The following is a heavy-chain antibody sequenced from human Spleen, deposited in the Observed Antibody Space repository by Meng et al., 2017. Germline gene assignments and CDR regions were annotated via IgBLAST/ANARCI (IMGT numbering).Heavy chain of an antibody. J-gene: IGHJ2*01. CDR2: VYYGSEYYSRST. V-gene: IGHV4-61*01. D-gene: IGHD5-18*01. Sequence: SGPGRVSLSETLARSCVASGGSVRSGRSLWSWIRKPPGRGLEWIGSVYYGSEYYSRSTHYNPSLGSRVTTSVDASLNQFSLRMTSLTEADTAVYYCARVGVDIVMVDEWYFDLWGRGTLVTVSS. CDR1: GGSVRSGRSL. CDR3: ARVGVDIVMVDEWYFDL.